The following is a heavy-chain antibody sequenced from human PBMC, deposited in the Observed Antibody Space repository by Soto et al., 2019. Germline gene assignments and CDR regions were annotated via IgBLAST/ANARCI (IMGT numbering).Heavy chain of an antibody. CDR2: ISSSGSTI. CDR1: GGTFSDYY. CDR3: AKESYNRHTDFDH. J-gene: IGHJ4*02. D-gene: IGHD3-10*01. Sequence: PGGSLRLSCAASGGTFSDYYMSWIRQAPGKGLEWVSYISSSGSTIFYADSVKGRFTISRDNSKNTLYLQMNSLRVEDTAIYYCAKESYNRHTDFDHWGQGIQVTVSS. V-gene: IGHV3-11*01.